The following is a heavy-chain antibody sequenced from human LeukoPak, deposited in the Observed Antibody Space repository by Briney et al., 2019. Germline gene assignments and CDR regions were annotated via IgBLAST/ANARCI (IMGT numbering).Heavy chain of an antibody. CDR1: GYSFTDYY. D-gene: IGHD2-21*01. CDR2: INPNSSGT. CDR3: SRADRLHGGPYLIGP. V-gene: IGHV1-2*02. J-gene: IGHJ5*02. Sequence: GASLKVSCKTSGYSFTDYYMHWVRQAPGQGLEWMGWINPNSSGTSSAQKFQCRVTMTRDTSTTTVYMEVRWMTSADTAIYYCSRADRLHGGPYLIGPWGLGPLVPVTS.